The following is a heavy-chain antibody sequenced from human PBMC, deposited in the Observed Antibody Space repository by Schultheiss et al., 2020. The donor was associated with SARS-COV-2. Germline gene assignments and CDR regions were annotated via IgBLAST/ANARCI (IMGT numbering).Heavy chain of an antibody. V-gene: IGHV4-4*02. J-gene: IGHJ3*01. CDR2: VYRRGNT. Sequence: SETLSLTCSLSGASIIDNNWWTWVRQAPGKWLEWIGEVYRRGNTNYNPSLKGRVTISVDKSTNQFSLRLTSVTAADSGVYHCARSGAGLTTGWYINHWGLGTMVTVSS. CDR1: GASIIDNNW. D-gene: IGHD6-19*01. CDR3: ARSGAGLTTGWYINH.